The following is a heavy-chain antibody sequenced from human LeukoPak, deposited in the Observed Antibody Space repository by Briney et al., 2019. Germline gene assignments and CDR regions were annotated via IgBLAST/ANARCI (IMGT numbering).Heavy chain of an antibody. J-gene: IGHJ4*02. CDR1: GFTFSSYW. V-gene: IGHV3-74*01. D-gene: IGHD6-19*01. Sequence: PGGSLRLSCAASGFTFSSYWMHWVRQAPGKGLVWVSRINSDGSSTSYADSVKGRFTISRDNAKNTLYLQMNSLRAEDTAVYYCAREVGVYSSGWLDQDYWGQGTLVTVSS. CDR3: AREVGVYSSGWLDQDY. CDR2: INSDGSST.